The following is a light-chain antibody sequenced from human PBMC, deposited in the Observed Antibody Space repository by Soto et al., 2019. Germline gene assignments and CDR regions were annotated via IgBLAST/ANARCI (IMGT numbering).Light chain of an antibody. J-gene: IGKJ2*01. CDR1: QGISSW. CDR2: AAS. V-gene: IGKV1-12*01. Sequence: DIPMTQSPSSVSASVGDRVTITCRASQGISSWLVWYQQKPGKAPNLLIYAASSLQSGVPSRFSGSGSGTDFTLTISSLQPEDFATYYCQQANSFPYTFGQGTKLEIK. CDR3: QQANSFPYT.